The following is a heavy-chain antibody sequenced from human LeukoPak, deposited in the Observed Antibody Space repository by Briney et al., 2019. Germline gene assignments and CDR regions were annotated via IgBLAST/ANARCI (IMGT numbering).Heavy chain of an antibody. CDR1: GYNFNNYW. CDR2: IYPGDSDT. CDR3: ARPPRDGYNYFDY. D-gene: IGHD5-24*01. J-gene: IGHJ4*02. V-gene: IGHV5-51*01. Sequence: GESLKISCKGSGYNFNNYWIVWVRQTPGKGLEWMGIIYPGDSDTRYSPSFQGQVTISADKSISTAYLQWSSLKASDTAMYYCARPPRDGYNYFDYWGQGTLVTVSS.